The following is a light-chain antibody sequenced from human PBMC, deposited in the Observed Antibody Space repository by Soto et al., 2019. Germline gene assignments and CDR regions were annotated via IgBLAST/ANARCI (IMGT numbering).Light chain of an antibody. CDR2: EVF. V-gene: IGLV2-8*01. Sequence: SVLTQPPSPSGAPGQSVTISLTGNSNDIGAYNYVSWYQHHPGKVPKLLIYEVFRRPSGVPDRFSASKSGNTASLTVSGLQPEDEADYYCLSYVGRETGVFGSGTKVTV. CDR3: LSYVGRETGV. J-gene: IGLJ1*01. CDR1: SNDIGAYNY.